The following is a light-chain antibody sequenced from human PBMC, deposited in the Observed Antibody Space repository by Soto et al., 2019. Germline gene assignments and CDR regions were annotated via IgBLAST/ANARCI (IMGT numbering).Light chain of an antibody. CDR3: ASYAGSHSV. V-gene: IGLV2-8*01. Sequence: QSALTQPPSASGSPGQSVTISCTGTSSDVGGYNWVSWHQQYPGKAPKLIIYEVTKRPSGVPDRFSGSKSGNTASLTVSGLQPEDEADYYCASYAGSHSVFGTGTKLTVL. J-gene: IGLJ1*01. CDR2: EVT. CDR1: SSDVGGYNW.